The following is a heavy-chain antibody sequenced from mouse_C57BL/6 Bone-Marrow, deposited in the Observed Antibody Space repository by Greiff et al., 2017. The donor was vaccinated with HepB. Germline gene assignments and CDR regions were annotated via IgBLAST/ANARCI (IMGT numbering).Heavy chain of an antibody. J-gene: IGHJ4*01. D-gene: IGHD1-1*01. V-gene: IGHV3-6*01. CDR2: ISYDGSN. CDR3: AREITFITTVVAPYYAMDY. Sequence: EVQLQESGPGLVKPSQSLSLTCSVTGYSITSGYYWNWIRQFPGNKLEWMGYISYDGSNNYNPSLKNRISITRDTSKNQFFLKLNSVTTEDTATYYCAREITFITTVVAPYYAMDYWGQGTSVTVSS. CDR1: GYSITSGYY.